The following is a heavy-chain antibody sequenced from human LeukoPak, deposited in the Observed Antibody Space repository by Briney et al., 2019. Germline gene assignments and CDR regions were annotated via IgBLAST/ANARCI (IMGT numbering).Heavy chain of an antibody. Sequence: GESLKISCKGSGYSFTSYWIGWVRQMPGKGLEWMGIIYPGDSDTRYSPSFQGQVTISADKSISTAYLQWSSLKASDTAMYYCARGIRYYDSSGYYLDYWGQGTLVPVSS. CDR3: ARGIRYYDSSGYYLDY. J-gene: IGHJ4*02. CDR2: IYPGDSDT. D-gene: IGHD3-22*01. V-gene: IGHV5-51*01. CDR1: GYSFTSYW.